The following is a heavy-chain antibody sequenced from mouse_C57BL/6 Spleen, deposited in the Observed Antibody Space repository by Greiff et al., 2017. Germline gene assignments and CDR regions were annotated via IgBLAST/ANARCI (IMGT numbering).Heavy chain of an antibody. CDR2: IRNKANGYTT. J-gene: IGHJ4*01. Sequence: EVKLQESGGGLVQPGGSLSLSCAASGFTFTDYYMSWVRQPPGKALEWLGFIRNKANGYTTEYSASVKGRFTISRDNSQSILYLQMNALRAEDSATYYCASSSYGNYAMDYWGQGTSVTVSS. V-gene: IGHV7-3*01. CDR1: GFTFTDYY. D-gene: IGHD2-1*01. CDR3: ASSSYGNYAMDY.